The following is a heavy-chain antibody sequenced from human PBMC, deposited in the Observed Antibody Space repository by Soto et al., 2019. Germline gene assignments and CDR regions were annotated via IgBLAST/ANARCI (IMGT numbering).Heavy chain of an antibody. V-gene: IGHV3-30*03. CDR2: ISYDGSNK. D-gene: IGHD2-2*01. Sequence: QGQLVESGGGVVQPGMSLSLSCAASGFTFSSYGMHWVRQAPGKGLEWVAVISYDGSNKYYADSVKGRFTISRDNSKNTLYLQMNSLRAEDTAVYYCAGLLGYCISTSCSDYWGQGTLVTVSS. CDR3: AGLLGYCISTSCSDY. J-gene: IGHJ4*02. CDR1: GFTFSSYG.